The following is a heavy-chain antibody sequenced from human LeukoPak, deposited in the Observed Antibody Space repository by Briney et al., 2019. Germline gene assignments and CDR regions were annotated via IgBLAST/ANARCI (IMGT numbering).Heavy chain of an antibody. V-gene: IGHV4-59*08. CDR2: IYYSGST. Sequence: SETLSLTCTVSGVSISSYYWSWIRQSPGKGLEWIGNIYYSGSTNDNPSLKSRVTISVDTSKNQFSLKLRSVTAADTAVYYCASAAVPDVIAAAGKYYFDYWGQGILVTVSP. CDR1: GVSISSYY. D-gene: IGHD6-13*01. J-gene: IGHJ4*02. CDR3: ASAAVPDVIAAAGKYYFDY.